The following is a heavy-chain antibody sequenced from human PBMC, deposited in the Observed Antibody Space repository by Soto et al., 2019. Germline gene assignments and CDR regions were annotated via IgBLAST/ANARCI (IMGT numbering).Heavy chain of an antibody. CDR3: ARARGYYYDSSGYGASFDY. CDR1: GGSISSGGYS. D-gene: IGHD3-22*01. J-gene: IGHJ4*02. V-gene: IGHV4-30-2*01. Sequence: SETLSLTCAVSGGSISSGGYSWSWIRQPPGKGLEWIGYIYHSGSTYYNPSLKSRVTISVDRSKNQFSLKLSSVTAADTAVYYCARARGYYYDSSGYGASFDYWGQGTLVTVS. CDR2: IYHSGST.